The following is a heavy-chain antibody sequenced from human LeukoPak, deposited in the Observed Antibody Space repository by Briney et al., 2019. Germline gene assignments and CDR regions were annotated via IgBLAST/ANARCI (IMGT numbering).Heavy chain of an antibody. Sequence: PGGSLRLSCAASGFTFSSYAMSWVRQAPGKGLEWVSAISGSGGSTYYADSVKGRFTISRDNSKNTLYLQMNSLRAEDTAVYYCTRGILSLMPPPNWFDPWGQGTLVTVSS. D-gene: IGHD2-15*01. CDR3: TRGILSLMPPPNWFDP. J-gene: IGHJ5*02. V-gene: IGHV3-23*01. CDR2: ISGSGGST. CDR1: GFTFSSYA.